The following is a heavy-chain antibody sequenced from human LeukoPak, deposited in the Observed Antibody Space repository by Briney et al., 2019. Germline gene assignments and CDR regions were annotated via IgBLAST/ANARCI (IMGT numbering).Heavy chain of an antibody. CDR2: ISSSSSYI. CDR1: GFTFSSYS. CDR3: ARGDLIAARPGYFDY. J-gene: IGHJ4*02. D-gene: IGHD6-6*01. Sequence: GGSLRLSCVASGFTFSSYSMNWVRQAPGKGLEWVSSISSSSSYIYYADSVKGRFTISRDNAKNSLYLQMNSLRAEDTAVYYCARGDLIAARPGYFDYWGQGTLVTVSS. V-gene: IGHV3-21*01.